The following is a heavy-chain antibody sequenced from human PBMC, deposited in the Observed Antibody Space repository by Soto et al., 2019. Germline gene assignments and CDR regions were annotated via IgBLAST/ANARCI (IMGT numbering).Heavy chain of an antibody. V-gene: IGHV4-39*07. CDR2: IYYSGAT. CDR3: ARDKDMQPTVWGF. CDR1: GGSISSSIYD. J-gene: IGHJ4*02. Sequence: SETLSLTWTVSGGSISSSIYDWGWLRQPPGKVLEWIGSIYYSGATHYTPSLRARATISRDTSKNRFSLRLISVTAADTALYYCARDKDMQPTVWGFWGQGTQVTVSS. D-gene: IGHD2-15*01.